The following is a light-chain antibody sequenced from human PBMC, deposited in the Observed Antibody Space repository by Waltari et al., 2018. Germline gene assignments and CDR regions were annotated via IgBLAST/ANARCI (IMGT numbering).Light chain of an antibody. CDR3: QQYGSSPPRA. Sequence: EIVLTQSPGTLSLSPGARATLSCRASQSVSSSDFAWYQQKPGQASRRLIDGASSRATGIPDRFRGSGSGTDFTLTISRLEPEDFAVYYCQQYGSSPPRAFGQGTKVEIK. CDR2: GAS. J-gene: IGKJ1*01. V-gene: IGKV3-20*01. CDR1: QSVSSSD.